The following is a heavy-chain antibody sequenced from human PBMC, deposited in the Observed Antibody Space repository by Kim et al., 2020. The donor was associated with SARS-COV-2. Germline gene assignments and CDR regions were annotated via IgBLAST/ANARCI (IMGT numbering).Heavy chain of an antibody. CDR2: IYWDDDE. CDR1: GFSLTTSGVG. Sequence: SGPTLVNPTQTLTLTCTFSGFSLTTSGVGVGWIRQPPGKALEWLALIYWDDDERYSPSLKSRLTITKDISKKQVVLTMTNMDPVDTATYYCAHRGGSSNWYEVAFDYWGQGTLVTVSS. CDR3: AHRGGSSNWYEVAFDY. V-gene: IGHV2-5*02. J-gene: IGHJ4*02. D-gene: IGHD6-13*01.